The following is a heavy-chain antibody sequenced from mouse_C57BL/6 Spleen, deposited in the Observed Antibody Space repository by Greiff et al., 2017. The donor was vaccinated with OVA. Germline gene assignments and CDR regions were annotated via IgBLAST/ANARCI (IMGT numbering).Heavy chain of an antibody. D-gene: IGHD1-1*01. CDR3: ARRGGSSYFDY. V-gene: IGHV1-64*01. CDR2: IHPNSGST. Sequence: VKLQESGAELVKPGASVKLSCKASGYTFTSYWMHWVKQRPGQGLEWIGMIHPNSGSTNYNEKFKSKATLTVDKSSSTDYMQLSSLTSEDSAVYYCARRGGSSYFDYWGQGTTLTVSS. J-gene: IGHJ2*01. CDR1: GYTFTSYW.